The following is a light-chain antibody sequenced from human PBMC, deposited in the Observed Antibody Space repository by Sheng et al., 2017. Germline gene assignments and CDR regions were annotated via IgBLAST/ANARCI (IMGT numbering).Light chain of an antibody. CDR3: QQRSRWVT. CDR2: DAS. J-gene: IGKJ4*01. V-gene: IGKV3-11*01. Sequence: EIVLTQSPATLSLSPGERATLSCRASESVSTYLAWYQQKPGQAPRLLIYDASNRATGIPARFSASGSGTDFTLTISSLEPEDFAVYYCQQRSRWVTFGGGTKVEIK. CDR1: ESVSTY.